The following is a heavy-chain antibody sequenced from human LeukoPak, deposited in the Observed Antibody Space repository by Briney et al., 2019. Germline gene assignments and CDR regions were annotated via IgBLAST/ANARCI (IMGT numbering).Heavy chain of an antibody. V-gene: IGHV1-58*02. CDR1: GFTFTSSA. D-gene: IGHD6-19*01. J-gene: IGHJ4*02. CDR2: IVVGSGNT. Sequence: GTSVKVSCKASGFTFTSSAMQWVRQARGQRLEWIGWIVVGSGNTNYAQKFQERVTITRDMSTSTAYMELSSLRSEDTAVYYCAAGYSSGWRIARMVFDYWGQGTLVTVSS. CDR3: AAGYSSGWRIARMVFDY.